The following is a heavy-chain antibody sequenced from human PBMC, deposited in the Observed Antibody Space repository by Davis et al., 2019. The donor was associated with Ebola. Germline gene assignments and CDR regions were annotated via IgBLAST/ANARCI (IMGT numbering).Heavy chain of an antibody. CDR1: GYTFSDYY. D-gene: IGHD2-21*01. V-gene: IGHV1-2*02. CDR3: AKVAMNGVPHSHFDY. Sequence: ASVKVSCKTSGYTFSDYYIHWVRQAPGQGLEWMGWINPYSGGTTYAQKFQGRVTMTTDTSISTTYMELNSLISDDTAGYYCAKVAMNGVPHSHFDYWGQGNLVTVSS. CDR2: INPYSGGT. J-gene: IGHJ4*02.